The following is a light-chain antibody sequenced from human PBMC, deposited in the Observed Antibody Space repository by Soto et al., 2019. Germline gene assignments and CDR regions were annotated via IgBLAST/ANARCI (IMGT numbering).Light chain of an antibody. CDR2: DAS. Sequence: EVVLTQSPATLSLSPGERATLSCRASQSVGNCLAWYQQKPGQAPRLLIFDASARIDGIPARFSGSGSETDFTLTVSSLEPEDFAVHYCQQCSNWPPITFGQGTRRRLN. CDR1: QSVGNC. V-gene: IGKV3-11*01. CDR3: QQCSNWPPIT. J-gene: IGKJ5*01.